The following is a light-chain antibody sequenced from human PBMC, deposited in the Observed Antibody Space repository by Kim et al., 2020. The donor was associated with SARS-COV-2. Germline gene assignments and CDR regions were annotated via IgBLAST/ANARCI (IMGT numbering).Light chain of an antibody. J-gene: IGKJ5*01. CDR3: HHYGSSPVT. V-gene: IGKV3-20*01. CDR2: GAS. CDR1: ETGGNKF. Sequence: SPGDTATLSCRASETGGNKFLAWYQQRPGQAPRLLMFGASNRATGIPDRFTGSASGTDFTLTINRLEPEDFAMYYCHHYGSSPVTFGQGTRLEIK.